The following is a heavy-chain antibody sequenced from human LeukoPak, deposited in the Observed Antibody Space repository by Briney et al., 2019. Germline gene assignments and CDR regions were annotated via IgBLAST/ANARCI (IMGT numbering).Heavy chain of an antibody. J-gene: IGHJ4*02. D-gene: IGHD3-22*01. V-gene: IGHV3-7*01. CDR1: LFTLRSSL. CDR2: IKQDGSEK. CDR3: ATDYYDTSGYYYYPDIFDY. Sequence: GGSLRLSCADPLFTLRSSLVCSGCQAPGKGLEWVANIKQDGSEKYYVDSAKGRFTISRDNAKNSLYLQMNSLRAEDTAVYYCATDYYDTSGYYYYPDIFDYWGQGALVTVSS.